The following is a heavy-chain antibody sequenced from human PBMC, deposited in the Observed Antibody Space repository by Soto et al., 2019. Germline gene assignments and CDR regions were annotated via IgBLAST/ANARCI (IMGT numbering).Heavy chain of an antibody. D-gene: IGHD3-22*01. CDR1: SGSISSSLYY. CDR3: ARLPYYDTPPVTFDI. CDR2: IYSTVST. V-gene: IGHV4-39*01. Sequence: SETLSLTCSVSSGSISSSLYYWGWIRQPPGKGLEWIGTIYSTVSTHYNPSLKSLVTISVDTSKNQFSLKLNSLTAADTAVYYCARLPYYDTPPVTFDIWGQGAMVTVSS. J-gene: IGHJ3*02.